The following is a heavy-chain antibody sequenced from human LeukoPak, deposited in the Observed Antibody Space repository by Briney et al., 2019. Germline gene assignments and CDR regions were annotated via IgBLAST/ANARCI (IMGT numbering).Heavy chain of an antibody. CDR3: ARENSGSYREFDY. D-gene: IGHD1-26*01. V-gene: IGHV4-38-2*02. J-gene: IGHJ4*02. CDR2: IYPSGST. CDR1: RYSISNNYY. Sequence: PSETLSLTCTVSRYSISNNYYWGWIRQPPGKGLEWIGSIYPSGSTNYNPSLKSRVTMSVDTSKNQCSLKLSSVTAADTAVYYCARENSGSYREFDYWGQGTLVTVSS.